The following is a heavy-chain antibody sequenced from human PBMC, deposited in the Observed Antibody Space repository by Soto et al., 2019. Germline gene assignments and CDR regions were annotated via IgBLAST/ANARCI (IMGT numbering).Heavy chain of an antibody. D-gene: IGHD3-22*01. Sequence: GASVKVSCKASGGTFSSYAISWVRQAPGQGFEWMGGIIPIFGTANYAQKFQGRVTITADESTSTAYMELSSLRSEDTAVYYCARSPDYYDSSGYYYGLDYWGQGTLVTSPQ. CDR2: IIPIFGTA. CDR1: GGTFSSYA. CDR3: ARSPDYYDSSGYYYGLDY. V-gene: IGHV1-69*13. J-gene: IGHJ4*02.